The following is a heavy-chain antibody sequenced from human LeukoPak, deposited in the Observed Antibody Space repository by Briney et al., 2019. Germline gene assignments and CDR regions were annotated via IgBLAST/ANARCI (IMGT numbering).Heavy chain of an antibody. CDR2: ISSSGSTI. J-gene: IGHJ3*02. CDR1: GFTFSSYE. V-gene: IGHV3-48*03. D-gene: IGHD3-16*02. CDR3: ARVPAGVIGMKDAFDI. Sequence: SGGSLRLSCAASGFTFSSYEMNWVRQAPGKGLEWVSYISSSGSTIYYADSVKGRFTLSRDNAKNSLYLQMNSLRAEDTAVYYCARVPAGVIGMKDAFDIWGQGTVVTVSS.